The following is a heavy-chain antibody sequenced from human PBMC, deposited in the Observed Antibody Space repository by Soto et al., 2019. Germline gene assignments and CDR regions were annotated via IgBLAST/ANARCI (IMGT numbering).Heavy chain of an antibody. Sequence: GESLKISCAASGFTFSSYAMSWVRQAPGKGLEWVSAISGSGGSTYYADSVKGRFTISRDNSKNTLYLQMNSLRAEDTAVYYCAKVRGLQTELAPFDYWGQGTLVTVSS. CDR1: GFTFSSYA. CDR2: ISGSGGST. J-gene: IGHJ4*02. CDR3: AKVRGLQTELAPFDY. D-gene: IGHD3-10*01. V-gene: IGHV3-23*01.